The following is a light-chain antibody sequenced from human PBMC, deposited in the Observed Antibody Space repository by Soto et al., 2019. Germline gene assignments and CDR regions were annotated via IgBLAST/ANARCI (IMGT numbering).Light chain of an antibody. CDR2: DVN. CDR3: FPYKSRGTFV. J-gene: IGLJ2*01. Sequence: QSALTQPASVSGSPGQSITVSCTGTSSDVGGYNYVSWYQQHPGKAPQLMIYDVNDRPSGVSSRFSGSKSGNTASLTISGLQDEGQADYYRFPYKSRGTFVFRGGTKVTVL. V-gene: IGLV2-14*03. CDR1: SSDVGGYNY.